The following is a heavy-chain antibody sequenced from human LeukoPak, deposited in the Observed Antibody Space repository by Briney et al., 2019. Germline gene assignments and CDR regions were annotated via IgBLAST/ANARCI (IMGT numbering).Heavy chain of an antibody. CDR2: IYYSGST. V-gene: IGHV4-30-4*01. D-gene: IGHD2-2*01. Sequence: SQTLSLTCTVSGGSISSGDYYWSWIRQPPGTGLEWIGYIYYSGSTYYNPSLKSRVTISVDTSKNQFSLKLSSVTAADTAVYYCARGLGYCSSTSCYYYFDYWGQGTLVTVSS. CDR3: ARGLGYCSSTSCYYYFDY. J-gene: IGHJ4*02. CDR1: GGSISSGDYY.